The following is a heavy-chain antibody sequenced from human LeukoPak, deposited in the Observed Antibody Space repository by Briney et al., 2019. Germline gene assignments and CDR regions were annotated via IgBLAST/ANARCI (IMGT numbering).Heavy chain of an antibody. CDR3: ARSISYYFYMDV. D-gene: IGHD3-3*01. V-gene: IGHV5-51*01. CDR1: GYSFTTYW. J-gene: IGHJ6*03. Sequence: GESLKISCKGSGYSFTTYWIGWVRQVPGKGLEWMGIIYPGDPDTRYSPSFQGQVTISADKSTSTAYLQWSSLKAADSAMYYCARSISYYFYMDVWGKGTTVTVSS. CDR2: IYPGDPDT.